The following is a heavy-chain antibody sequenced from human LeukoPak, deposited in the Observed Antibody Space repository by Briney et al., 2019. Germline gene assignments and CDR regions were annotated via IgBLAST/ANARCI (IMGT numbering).Heavy chain of an antibody. CDR2: IYYHENT. V-gene: IGHV4-39*01. J-gene: IGHJ5*02. CDR3: ARHRGSGSYFGWFDP. D-gene: IGHD1-26*01. CDR1: GGSISSSSDY. Sequence: SETLSLTCTVSGGSISSSSDYWGWIRQAPGKGLEWIGSIYYHENTYYNSSLKSRVTISVDTSKNQFSLKLSSVTAADTAVYYCARHRGSGSYFGWFDPWGQGTLVTVSS.